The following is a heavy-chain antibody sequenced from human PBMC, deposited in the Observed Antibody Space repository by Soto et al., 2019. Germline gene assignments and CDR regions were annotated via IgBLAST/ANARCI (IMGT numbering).Heavy chain of an antibody. V-gene: IGHV1-18*01. D-gene: IGHD6-19*01. CDR2: ISAYNGNT. Sequence: QVQLVQSGAEVKKPGASVKVSCKASGYTFTSYGISWVRQAPGQGLEWMGWISAYNGNTNYAQKLQGRVTMTTDTXTNXAYMERRSLRSDDTAVDYCARKLPGNSSGRYYFDYWGQGTLVTVSS. CDR3: ARKLPGNSSGRYYFDY. J-gene: IGHJ4*02. CDR1: GYTFTSYG.